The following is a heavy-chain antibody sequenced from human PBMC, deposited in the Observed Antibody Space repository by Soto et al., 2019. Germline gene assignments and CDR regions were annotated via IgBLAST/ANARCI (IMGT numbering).Heavy chain of an antibody. J-gene: IGHJ4*02. CDR2: TYYRSKWYS. D-gene: IGHD6-19*01. V-gene: IGHV6-1*01. CDR1: GDSVSSTSAA. Sequence: SQTLSLTCAISGDSVSSTSAAWSWIRQSPSRGLEWLGRTYYRSKWYSDYAVSVKSRITVNPDTSKNQFSLQLNSVTPEDTAVYYCARGSYYSGWVWGQGTLVTVSS. CDR3: ARGSYYSGWV.